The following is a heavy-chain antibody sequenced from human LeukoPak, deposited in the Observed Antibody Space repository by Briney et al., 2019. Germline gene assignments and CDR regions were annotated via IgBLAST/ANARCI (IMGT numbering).Heavy chain of an antibody. Sequence: GGSLRLSCAASGFTFSNMNWVRQAPGKGLEWVSSISTSSSYIYYADSVKGRFTISRDNAKKSVYLQMNSLRAEDTAVYYCARVYSSGWYFDPWGQGTLVTVSS. D-gene: IGHD6-19*01. CDR3: ARVYSSGWYFDP. V-gene: IGHV3-21*01. J-gene: IGHJ5*02. CDR2: ISTSSSYI. CDR1: GFTFSN.